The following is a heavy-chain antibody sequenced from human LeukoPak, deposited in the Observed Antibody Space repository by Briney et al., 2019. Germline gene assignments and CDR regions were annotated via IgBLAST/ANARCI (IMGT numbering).Heavy chain of an antibody. V-gene: IGHV3-15*01. Sequence: GGSLRLSCAASGFTFSNAWMSWVRQAPGKGLEWVGRIKGKTDGGTTDYAAPVKGRFTISRDDSKNTLYLQMNSLKTEDTAVYYCTTRVIVVGNSFDYWGQGTLVTVSS. CDR2: IKGKTDGGTT. CDR3: TTRVIVVGNSFDY. J-gene: IGHJ4*02. D-gene: IGHD3-22*01. CDR1: GFTFSNAW.